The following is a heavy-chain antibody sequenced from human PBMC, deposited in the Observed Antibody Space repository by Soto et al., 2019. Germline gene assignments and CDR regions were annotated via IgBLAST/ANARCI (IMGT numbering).Heavy chain of an antibody. V-gene: IGHV3-74*01. CDR1: GLTFSSYW. Sequence: EVQLVESGGGLVQPGGSLRLSCAASGLTFSSYWMHWVRQAPGKGLVWVSRINTDGSSTTYADSVKGRFTISRDNTKNTLYLQMNSLRVEDTAVYYCERASGSNIHFDSWGQGTLVTVSS. CDR3: ERASGSNIHFDS. D-gene: IGHD1-26*01. CDR2: INTDGSST. J-gene: IGHJ4*02.